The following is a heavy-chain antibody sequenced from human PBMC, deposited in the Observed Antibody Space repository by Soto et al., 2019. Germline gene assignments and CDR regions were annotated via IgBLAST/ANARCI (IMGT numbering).Heavy chain of an antibody. CDR2: ITDTGGDA. D-gene: IGHD3-10*01. J-gene: IGHJ4*02. CDR1: GLTFGSRA. CDR3: VRGSKDSYPGSRIFDF. Sequence: PGGSLRLSCVDSGLTFGSRAMSWVRQSPGEGREWVSTITDTGGDAKYADSGRGRFAISRDNSKNTLYLHMSALRAEDSAIYFCVRGSKDSYPGSRIFDFWGRGTLVAVSS. V-gene: IGHV3-23*01.